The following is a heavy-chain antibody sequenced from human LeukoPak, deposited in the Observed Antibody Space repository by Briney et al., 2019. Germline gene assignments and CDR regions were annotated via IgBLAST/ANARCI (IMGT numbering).Heavy chain of an antibody. V-gene: IGHV4-4*02. CDR2: IYHDGSI. D-gene: IGHD1-26*01. CDR1: GGPISSRNW. Sequence: SETLSLTCPVSGGPISSRNWWSWVRQPPGKGLEWIGEIYHDGSINYNPSLKSRVTISVDKSQNQFPLQLGSVTAADTAVYYCARNGGYCLDYWGQGALVTVSS. J-gene: IGHJ4*02. CDR3: ARNGGYCLDY.